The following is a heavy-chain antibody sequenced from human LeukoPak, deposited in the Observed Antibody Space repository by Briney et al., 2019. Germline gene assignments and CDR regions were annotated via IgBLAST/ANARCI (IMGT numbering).Heavy chain of an antibody. CDR3: AREVNFCLEY. J-gene: IGHJ4*02. CDR2: ISYDGSNK. CDR1: GFTSSSYS. D-gene: IGHD2-21*01. V-gene: IGHV3-30-3*01. Sequence: PGGSLRLSCAASGFTSSSYSMHWVRQAPGKGLEWVAVISYDGSNKYHADSVKGRFTISRDHSKNTLYLQMNSLRAEDTAVYYCAREVNFCLEYWGQGTLVSVYS.